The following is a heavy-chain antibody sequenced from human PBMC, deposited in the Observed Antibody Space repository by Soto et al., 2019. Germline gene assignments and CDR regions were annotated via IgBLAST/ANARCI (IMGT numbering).Heavy chain of an antibody. J-gene: IGHJ4*02. Sequence: SETLSLTCTVSGGSVSSGSYYWSWIRQPPGKGLEWIGYIYYSGSTNYNPSLKSRVTISVDTSKKKFSLKLSSVTAADTAVYYCARDLGSGSSYFDYWGQGTMVTVSS. CDR1: GGSVSSGSYY. CDR2: IYYSGST. D-gene: IGHD1-26*01. CDR3: ARDLGSGSSYFDY. V-gene: IGHV4-61*01.